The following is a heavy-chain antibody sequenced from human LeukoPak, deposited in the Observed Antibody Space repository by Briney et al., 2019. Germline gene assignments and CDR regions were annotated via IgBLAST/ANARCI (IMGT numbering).Heavy chain of an antibody. Sequence: SETLSPTCAVYGGSFSGYYWSWIRQPPGKGLEWIGEINHSGSTNYNSALKSRVTISVDTSKNQFSLKLNSVTAADTAVYYCAREDCSGGSCSSFDYWGQGTLVTVSS. V-gene: IGHV4-34*01. CDR3: AREDCSGGSCSSFDY. J-gene: IGHJ4*02. D-gene: IGHD2-15*01. CDR1: GGSFSGYY. CDR2: INHSGST.